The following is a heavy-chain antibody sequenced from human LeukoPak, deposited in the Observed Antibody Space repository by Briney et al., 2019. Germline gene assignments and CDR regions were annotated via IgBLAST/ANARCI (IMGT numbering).Heavy chain of an antibody. CDR3: ARDLYDSSGYYLGSGY. Sequence: GGSLRLSCAASGFTFSSYGMHWVRQAPGKGLEWVAVIWYDGSNKYYADSVKGRFTISRDNSKNTLYLQMNSLRAEDTAVYYCARDLYDSSGYYLGSGYWGQGTLVTVSS. V-gene: IGHV3-33*01. J-gene: IGHJ4*02. D-gene: IGHD3-22*01. CDR1: GFTFSSYG. CDR2: IWYDGSNK.